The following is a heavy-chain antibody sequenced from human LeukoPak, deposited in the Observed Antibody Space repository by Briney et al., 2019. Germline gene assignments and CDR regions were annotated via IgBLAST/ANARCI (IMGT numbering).Heavy chain of an antibody. CDR3: ARHRMVRGLFTDYYFDY. CDR2: ISGSGGNT. J-gene: IGHJ4*02. V-gene: IGHV3-23*01. D-gene: IGHD3-10*01. CDR1: GFTFSSYA. Sequence: TGGSLRLSCGASGFTFSSYAQSWVRRAPGKGLEWVSTISGSGGNTYYADSVKGRFTISRDYSKTTLYLQMNSLRAEDTAVYYCARHRMVRGLFTDYYFDYWGQGILVTVSS.